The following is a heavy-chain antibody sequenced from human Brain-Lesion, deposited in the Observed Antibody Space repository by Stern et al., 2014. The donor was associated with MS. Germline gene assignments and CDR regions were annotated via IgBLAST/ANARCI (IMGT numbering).Heavy chain of an antibody. Sequence: EVQLLESGGGVVQPGRSLRLSCEASGFRFEDHGMHWVRQAPGKGLEWVAGLPWTSGTIAYADSVKGRFTISRDDAKNSLYLHMNGLRAEDTALYYCAKDMMDYFGSGTFGSFDHWGQGTLVTVSS. V-gene: IGHV3-9*01. D-gene: IGHD3-10*01. CDR2: LPWTSGTI. CDR1: GFRFEDHG. J-gene: IGHJ4*02. CDR3: AKDMMDYFGSGTFGSFDH.